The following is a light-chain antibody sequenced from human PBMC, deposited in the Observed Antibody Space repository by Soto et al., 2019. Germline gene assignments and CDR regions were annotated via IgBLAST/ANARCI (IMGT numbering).Light chain of an antibody. CDR1: QGVSSY. CDR3: QQLSKCFT. Sequence: IVWTQWPGTMSLSPGERETIYCRASQGVSSYLARYQQKPGQAPRLLIYDASNRATGIPGRFSGTGTDITHTISSLEPEDLAVSYCQQLSKCFTFSQGTRLEIK. J-gene: IGKJ5*01. V-gene: IGKV3D-11*01. CDR2: DAS.